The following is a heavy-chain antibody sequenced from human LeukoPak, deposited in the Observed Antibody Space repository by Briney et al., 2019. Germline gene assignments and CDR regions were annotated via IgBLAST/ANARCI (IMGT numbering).Heavy chain of an antibody. D-gene: IGHD6-6*01. CDR3: ARVEYSSSSAPHYYYYYGMDV. V-gene: IGHV3-30-3*01. Sequence: PGGSLRLSCAASGFTFSSYAMHWVRQAPGKGLEWVAVISYDGGNKYYADSVKGRFTISRDNSKNTLYLQMNSLRAEDTAVYYCARVEYSSSSAPHYYYYYGMDVWGQGTTVTVSS. J-gene: IGHJ6*02. CDR1: GFTFSSYA. CDR2: ISYDGGNK.